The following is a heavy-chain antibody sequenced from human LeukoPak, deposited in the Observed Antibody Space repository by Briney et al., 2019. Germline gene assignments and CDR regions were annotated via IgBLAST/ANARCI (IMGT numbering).Heavy chain of an antibody. V-gene: IGHV3-23*01. CDR3: AKVGLLGVVPAAMLIDY. Sequence: PGGSLRLSCAASGFTFSSNWMSWVRQAPGKGLEWVSAISGSGGSTYYADSVKGRFTISRDNSKNTLYLQMNSLRAEDTAVYYCAKVGLLGVVPAAMLIDYWGQGTLVTVSS. D-gene: IGHD2-2*01. J-gene: IGHJ4*02. CDR1: GFTFSSNW. CDR2: ISGSGGST.